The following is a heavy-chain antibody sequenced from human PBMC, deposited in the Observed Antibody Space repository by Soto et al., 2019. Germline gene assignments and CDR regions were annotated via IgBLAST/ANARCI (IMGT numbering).Heavy chain of an antibody. CDR1: GYTFTSYG. J-gene: IGHJ3*02. D-gene: IGHD3-22*01. Sequence: ASVKVSCKASGYTFTSYGISWGRQAPGQGLEWMGWISAYNGNTNYAQKLQGRVTMTTDTSTSTAYMELRSLRSDDTAVYYCARDYAYYDSSGYYPDAFDIWGQGTMVTVSS. CDR2: ISAYNGNT. CDR3: ARDYAYYDSSGYYPDAFDI. V-gene: IGHV1-18*04.